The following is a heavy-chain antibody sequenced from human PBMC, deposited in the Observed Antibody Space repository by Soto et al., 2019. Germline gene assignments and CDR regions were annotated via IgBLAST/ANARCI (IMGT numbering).Heavy chain of an antibody. CDR1: GYTFTSYG. Sequence: GASAKVSCKASGYTFTSYGISWVRQAPGQGLEWMGWISAYNGNTNYAQKLQGRVTMTTDTSTSTAYMELRSLRSDVTAVYYCARVGRYYGSGSFWWFDPWGQGTLVTV. CDR3: ARVGRYYGSGSFWWFDP. CDR2: ISAYNGNT. V-gene: IGHV1-18*01. J-gene: IGHJ5*02. D-gene: IGHD3-10*01.